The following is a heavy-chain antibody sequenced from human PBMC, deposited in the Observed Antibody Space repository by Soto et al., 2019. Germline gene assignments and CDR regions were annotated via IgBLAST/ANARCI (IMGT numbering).Heavy chain of an antibody. D-gene: IGHD3-3*01. CDR2: ISGYNGNT. CDR1: GYTFTSYG. CDR3: AKYDFWSGYLDY. Sequence: GASVKVSCKASGYTFTSYGISWVRQAPGQGLEWMGWISGYNGNTNYEQKVQGRVTMTADTSTSTAYMELRSLRSDDTAVYYCAKYDFWSGYLDYRAQRTPVTGSS. J-gene: IGHJ4*02. V-gene: IGHV1-18*01.